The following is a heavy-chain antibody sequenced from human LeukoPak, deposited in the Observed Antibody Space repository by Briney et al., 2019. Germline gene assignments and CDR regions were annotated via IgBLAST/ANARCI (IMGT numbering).Heavy chain of an antibody. CDR3: ADSRYSSGWSYFDH. CDR2: ISGSGGST. D-gene: IGHD6-19*01. CDR1: GFTFSSYA. J-gene: IGHJ4*02. Sequence: GGSLRLSCAASGFTFSSYAMSWVRQAPGKGLEWVSAISGSGGSTYYADSVKGRFTISRDNSKNTLYLQMNSLRAEDTAVYYCADSRYSSGWSYFDHWGQGTLVTVSS. V-gene: IGHV3-23*01.